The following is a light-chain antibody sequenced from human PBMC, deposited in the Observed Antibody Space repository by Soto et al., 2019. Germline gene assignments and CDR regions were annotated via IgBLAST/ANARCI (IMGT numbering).Light chain of an antibody. CDR1: QSVSRNF. CDR2: HAS. Sequence: ENVLTXSPGTLSXSPGERATLSCRASQSVSRNFLAWYQQKPGQAPRLLIYHASNRATGIPDRFSGSGSGTDFTLTISRLEPEDFAMYYCQQYASARRTFGQGTNLEIK. J-gene: IGKJ2*01. CDR3: QQYASARRT. V-gene: IGKV3-20*01.